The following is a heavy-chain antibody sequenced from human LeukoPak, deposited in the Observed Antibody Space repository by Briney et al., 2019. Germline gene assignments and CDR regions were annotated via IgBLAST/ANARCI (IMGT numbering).Heavy chain of an antibody. CDR1: GGSVNKWY. CDR3: ARHRRDYYDTRGYVDI. CDR2: IYYNGNT. V-gene: IGHV4-59*08. Sequence: SETLSLTCSVSGGSVNKWYWSWIRQPPGKGLEWIGYIYYNGNTNYNPSLTSRATISVDTSKNQFSLKISSVTAADTALYYCARHRRDYYDTRGYVDIWGQGTKVTVSS. J-gene: IGHJ3*02. D-gene: IGHD3-22*01.